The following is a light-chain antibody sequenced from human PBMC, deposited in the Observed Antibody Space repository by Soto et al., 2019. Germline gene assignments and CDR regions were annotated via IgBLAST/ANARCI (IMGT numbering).Light chain of an antibody. CDR1: QSVSSY. Sequence: EIVLTQSPATLSLSPGERATLSCRASQSVSSYLAWYQQKPGQSPRLLIYDASNRASGIPARFSGSGSGTDFSLTINSLAPEDFAVYYCQQRSNWPTFGGGTKVEIK. V-gene: IGKV3-11*01. CDR2: DAS. J-gene: IGKJ4*01. CDR3: QQRSNWPT.